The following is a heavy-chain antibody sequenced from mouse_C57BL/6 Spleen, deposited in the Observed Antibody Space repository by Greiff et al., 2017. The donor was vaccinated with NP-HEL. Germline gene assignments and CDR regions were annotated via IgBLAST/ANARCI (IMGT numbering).Heavy chain of an antibody. CDR2: IYPSDSET. CDR3: ARDYGSSYDPWFAY. CDR1: GYTFTSYW. V-gene: IGHV1-61*01. Sequence: QVQLQQPGAELVRPGSSVKLSCKASGYTFTSYWMDWVKQRPGQGLEWIGNIYPSDSETHYNQKFKDKATLTVDKSSSTAYMQLSSLTSEDSAVYYCARDYGSSYDPWFAYWGQGTLVTVSA. D-gene: IGHD1-1*01. J-gene: IGHJ3*01.